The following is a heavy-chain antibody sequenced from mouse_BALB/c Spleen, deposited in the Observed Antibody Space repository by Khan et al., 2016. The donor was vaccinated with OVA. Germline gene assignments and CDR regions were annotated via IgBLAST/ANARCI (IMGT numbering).Heavy chain of an antibody. CDR3: GRGHYGSSAFSH. Sequence: QVQLQQSGAELAKPGASVKMSCKASGYTFTSYWMHWVKQRPGQGLEWIGYINPSTGYTEYNQKFKDKATLTADKSSSTAYMQLSSLTSEDSAVYYGGRGHYGSSAFSHWGQGTLVTVSA. CDR1: GYTFTSYW. CDR2: INPSTGYT. V-gene: IGHV1-7*01. D-gene: IGHD1-1*01. J-gene: IGHJ3*01.